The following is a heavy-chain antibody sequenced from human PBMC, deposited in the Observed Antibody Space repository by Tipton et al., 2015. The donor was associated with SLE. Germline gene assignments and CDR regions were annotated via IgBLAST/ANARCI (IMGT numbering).Heavy chain of an antibody. CDR2: IYYSGST. V-gene: IGHV4-39*07. CDR1: GGSISSSSYY. D-gene: IGHD2-2*01. CDR3: ARDDRVVVVPAAMGFLYGMDV. J-gene: IGHJ6*02. Sequence: TLSHTCTVSGGSISSSSYYWGWIRQPPGKGLEWIGSIYYSGSTYYNPSLKSRVTISVDTSKNQFSLKLSSVTAADTAVYYCARDDRVVVVPAAMGFLYGMDVWGQGTTVTVSS.